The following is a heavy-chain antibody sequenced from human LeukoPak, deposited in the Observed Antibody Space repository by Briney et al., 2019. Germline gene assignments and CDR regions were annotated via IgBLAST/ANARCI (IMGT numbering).Heavy chain of an antibody. V-gene: IGHV4-34*01. CDR3: ARSGTYYYDSSGYYHPYYFDY. J-gene: IGHJ4*02. Sequence: TSETLSLTCAVYGGSFSGYYWSWLRQPPGKGLEWIGEINHSGSTNHNPSLKSRVTISVDTSKNQFSLKLSSVTAADTAVYYCARSGTYYYDSSGYYHPYYFDYWGQGTLVTVSS. CDR1: GGSFSGYY. D-gene: IGHD3-22*01. CDR2: INHSGST.